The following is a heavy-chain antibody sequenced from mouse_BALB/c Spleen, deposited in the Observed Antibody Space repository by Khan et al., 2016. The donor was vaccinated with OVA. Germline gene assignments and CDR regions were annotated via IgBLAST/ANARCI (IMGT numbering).Heavy chain of an antibody. Sequence: EVQLQESGPGLVKPSQSLSLTCTVTGYSITSDFAWNWVRQFPGNKLEWMGYISFSGTTSYDPSLKSRLSITRDTSKNQFFLQLSSGNTEDTATYYCTRSVYYAYAYAMDYWGQGTSVTVSS. V-gene: IGHV3-2*02. CDR2: ISFSGTT. D-gene: IGHD2-2*01. J-gene: IGHJ4*01. CDR3: TRSVYYAYAYAMDY. CDR1: GYSITSDFA.